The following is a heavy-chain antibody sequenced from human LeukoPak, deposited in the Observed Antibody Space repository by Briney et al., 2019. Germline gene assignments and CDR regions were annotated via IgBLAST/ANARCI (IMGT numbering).Heavy chain of an antibody. CDR1: GYSFTNYG. CDR2: VSANHANT. Sequence: ASVKVSCKASGYSFTNYGITWVRQAPGQGLEWMGWVSANHANTHYAQKFQGRVTITRNTSISTAYMELSSLRSEDTAVYYCAGGRRITMVRGVIMPTKGYYYYMDVWGKGTTVTVSS. CDR3: AGGRRITMVRGVIMPTKGYYYYMDV. V-gene: IGHV1-8*03. D-gene: IGHD3-10*01. J-gene: IGHJ6*03.